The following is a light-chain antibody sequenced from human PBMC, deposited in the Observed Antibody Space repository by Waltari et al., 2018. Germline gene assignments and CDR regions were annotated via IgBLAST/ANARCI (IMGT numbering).Light chain of an antibody. CDR3: QQSFSSPRT. CDR1: QSIDTY. CDR2: GAS. Sequence: DLQMTQSPSSLSAFVGDRVTLTCRASQSIDTYLNWYQQKPGKAPNLLIYGASGLASGVPSRFSGSGSGTDFTLTISSLQPEDFATYYCQQSFSSPRTFGQGTKVEIK. V-gene: IGKV1-39*01. J-gene: IGKJ1*01.